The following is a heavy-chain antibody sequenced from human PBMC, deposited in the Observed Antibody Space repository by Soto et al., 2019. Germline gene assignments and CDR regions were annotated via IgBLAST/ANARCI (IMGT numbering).Heavy chain of an antibody. Sequence: QVQLVQSGAEVKKPGASVQVSCKASGYTFTSYGISWVRQGPGQGLEWVGWISTYNGNTNYAQKLHGIVTMTTDTTTSPANMELSRLRSDVTAVYCCARAHSLYSGIYQQFNWFDTWFQGTLVTVSS. CDR3: ARAHSLYSGIYQQFNWFDT. CDR1: GYTFTSYG. CDR2: ISTYNGNT. D-gene: IGHD1-26*01. V-gene: IGHV1-18*04. J-gene: IGHJ5*02.